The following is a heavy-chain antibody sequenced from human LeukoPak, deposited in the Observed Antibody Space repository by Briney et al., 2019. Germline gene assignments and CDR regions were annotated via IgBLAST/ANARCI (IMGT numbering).Heavy chain of an antibody. CDR1: GYTPTELS. D-gene: IGHD3-10*01. CDR2: FDPEDGET. V-gene: IGHV1-24*01. CDR3: ATNAVLWFGELTHPFDY. J-gene: IGHJ4*02. Sequence: SVKVSCKVSGYTPTELSMHGVRQAPGKGLEWMGGFDPEDGETIYAQKFQGRVTMTEGTSTDTAYMELSSLRSEDTAVYYCATNAVLWFGELTHPFDYWGQGTLVTVSS.